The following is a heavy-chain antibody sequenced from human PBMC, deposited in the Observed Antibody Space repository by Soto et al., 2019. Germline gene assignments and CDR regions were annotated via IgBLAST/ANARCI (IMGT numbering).Heavy chain of an antibody. CDR1: GGTVASSHW. V-gene: IGHV4-4*02. D-gene: IGHD2-21*02. CDR3: AREIVTAGGNNYFDP. J-gene: IGHJ5*02. CDR2: VYRTGDT. Sequence: QVQLQESGPRLVKPSGSLSLTCGVSGGTVASSHWWSWVRQSPGGGLEWIGNVYRTGDTNFNPSLQSRVTISVDTSNNPFSLRLNSLTAADTAVYFCAREIVTAGGNNYFDPWGPGTLVTVSS.